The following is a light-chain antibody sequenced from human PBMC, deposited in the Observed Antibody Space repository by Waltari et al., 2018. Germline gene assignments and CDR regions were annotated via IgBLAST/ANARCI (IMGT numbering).Light chain of an antibody. CDR3: QQFNSFPIT. CDR1: QGISSA. V-gene: IGKV1-13*02. Sequence: AIQLTPSPSSLSASVGDSVTITCRASQGISSALAWYQQKPGKAPKVLIYDASSLESGVPSRFRGSGSGTYFTLTISSLQPEDFATYYCQQFNSFPITFGLGTRLDIK. CDR2: DAS. J-gene: IGKJ5*01.